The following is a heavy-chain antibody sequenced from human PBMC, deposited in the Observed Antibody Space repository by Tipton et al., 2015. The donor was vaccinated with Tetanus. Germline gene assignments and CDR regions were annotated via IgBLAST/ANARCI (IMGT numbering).Heavy chain of an antibody. CDR2: VIYDGTS. J-gene: IGHJ5*02. Sequence: TLSLTCTVSGVSVRSYYWSWIRQSPDKGLEWLGGVIYDGTSYPNPSLNSRVKISLDTPTNQVSLTLTSVTAADTALYYCARGVPYSTTMGSDWFDPWGQGTLVSVSS. CDR1: GVSVRSYY. V-gene: IGHV4-34*01. D-gene: IGHD2-2*01. CDR3: ARGVPYSTTMGSDWFDP.